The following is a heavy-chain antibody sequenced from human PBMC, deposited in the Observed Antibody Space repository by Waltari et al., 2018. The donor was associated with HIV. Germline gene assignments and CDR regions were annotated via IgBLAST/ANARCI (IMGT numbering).Heavy chain of an antibody. CDR1: GGSINRGDHN. D-gene: IGHD2-15*01. J-gene: IGHJ6*02. CDR3: ARVHSFEFGLDV. CDR2: IHYSGRT. V-gene: IGHV4-30-4*01. Sequence: QVHLQESGPGLVKPSETLSLTCNVSGGSINRGDHNWTWVRQPPGKGREWIGYIHYSGRTYYNPSLKGRLVISVDTSTNQFSLRLSSVTAADTAIYYAARVHSFEFGLDVWGQGTTVTVSS.